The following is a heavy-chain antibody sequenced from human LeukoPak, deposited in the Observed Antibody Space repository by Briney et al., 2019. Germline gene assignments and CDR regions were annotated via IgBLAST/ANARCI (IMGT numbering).Heavy chain of an antibody. Sequence: GGSLRLSCAASGFTFSSYSMNWVRQAPGKGLEWVSYISSSSSTIYYADSVKGRFTISRDNAKNSLYLQMNSLRAEDTAVYYCARSRYCTNTNCYADYWGQGTLVTVSS. V-gene: IGHV3-48*04. CDR2: ISSSSSTI. CDR1: GFTFSSYS. J-gene: IGHJ4*02. CDR3: ARSRYCTNTNCYADY. D-gene: IGHD2-2*01.